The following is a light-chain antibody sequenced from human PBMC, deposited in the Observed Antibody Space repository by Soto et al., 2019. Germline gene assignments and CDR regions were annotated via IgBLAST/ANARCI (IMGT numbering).Light chain of an antibody. CDR3: SSYTSASTPHML. CDR1: SSDVGRSTY. Sequence: QSALTQPASVSGSPGQSITISCTGTSSDVGRSTYVSWYQQYPGKAPKLMISEVSNRPSGVSHRFSGSKSGNTASLTISRLQAEDEAEYYCSSYTSASTPHMLFGGGTKLTVL. J-gene: IGLJ2*01. V-gene: IGLV2-14*01. CDR2: EVS.